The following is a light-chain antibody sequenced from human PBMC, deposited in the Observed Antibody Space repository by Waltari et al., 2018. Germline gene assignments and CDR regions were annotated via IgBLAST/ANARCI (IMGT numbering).Light chain of an antibody. CDR2: GAS. J-gene: IGKJ1*01. V-gene: IGKV3-20*01. CDR1: QSVSRS. Sequence: EIVLTQSPGTLSLSPGERATLSCRASQSVSRSLAWYQQKPGQAPRLLIYGASSRATGVPDRFSGSGSGTDFSLTISRLEPEDFAVYYCQHYVRLPVSFGQGTKGEIK. CDR3: QHYVRLPVS.